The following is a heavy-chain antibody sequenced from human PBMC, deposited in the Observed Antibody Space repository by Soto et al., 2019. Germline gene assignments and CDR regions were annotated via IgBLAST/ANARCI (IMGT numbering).Heavy chain of an antibody. D-gene: IGHD4-17*01. J-gene: IGHJ4*02. CDR1: RGSFTSYS. V-gene: IGHV4-59*08. Sequence: PSETLSLTCTVSRGSFTSYSWSWIRQTPGKGLEWIGHMSYSGSSSYNPSLKSRVIISLDRSQNQFSLKLSSVTAADTAVYYCAAILTRTRLALRSFDYWGQGTLVTVSS. CDR3: AAILTRTRLALRSFDY. CDR2: MSYSGSS.